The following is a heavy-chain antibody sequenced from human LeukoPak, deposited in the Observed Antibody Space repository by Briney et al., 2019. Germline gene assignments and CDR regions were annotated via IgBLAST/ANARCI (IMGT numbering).Heavy chain of an antibody. Sequence: SETLSLTCTVSGGSISSYYWSWIRQPAGKGLEWIGRIYTSGSTNYNPSLKSRVTMSVDTSKNQFSLKLSSVTAADTAVYYCARGDYDFWSGLRGNAFDIWGQGTMVTVSS. V-gene: IGHV4-4*07. CDR1: GGSISSYY. CDR3: ARGDYDFWSGLRGNAFDI. D-gene: IGHD3-3*01. CDR2: IYTSGST. J-gene: IGHJ3*02.